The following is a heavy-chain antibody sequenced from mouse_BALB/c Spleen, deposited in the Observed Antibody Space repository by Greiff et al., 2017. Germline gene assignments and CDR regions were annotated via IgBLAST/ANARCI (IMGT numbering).Heavy chain of an antibody. CDR2: IRLKSDNYAT. D-gene: IGHD2-4*01. Sequence: EVKLMESGGGLVQPGGSMKLSCVASGFTFSSYWMSWVRQSPEKGLEWVAEIRLKSDNYATHYAESVKGKFTISRDDSKSRLYLQMNSLRAEDTEIYYCTMITTGFAYWGQGTLVTVSA. CDR3: TMITTGFAY. CDR1: GFTFSSYW. J-gene: IGHJ3*01. V-gene: IGHV6-6*02.